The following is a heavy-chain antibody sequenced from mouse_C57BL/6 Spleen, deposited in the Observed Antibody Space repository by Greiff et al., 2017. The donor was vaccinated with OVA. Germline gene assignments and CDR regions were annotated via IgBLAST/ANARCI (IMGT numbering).Heavy chain of an antibody. J-gene: IGHJ4*01. CDR2: ISSGSSTI. V-gene: IGHV5-17*01. D-gene: IGHD4-1*01. Sequence: EVKLVESGGGLVKPGGSLKLSCAASGFTFSDYGMHWVRQAPEKGLEWVAYISSGSSTIYYADTVKGRFTISRDNAKNTLFLQMTSLRSEDTALYYCARNWDHAMDYWGQGTSVTVSS. CDR3: ARNWDHAMDY. CDR1: GFTFSDYG.